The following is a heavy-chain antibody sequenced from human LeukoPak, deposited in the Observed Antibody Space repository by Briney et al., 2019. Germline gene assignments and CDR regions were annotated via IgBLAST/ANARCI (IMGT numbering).Heavy chain of an antibody. D-gene: IGHD3-22*01. J-gene: IGHJ6*03. Sequence: SETLSLTCAVYGGSFSGYYWSWIRQPPGKGLEWIGEINHSGSTTYNPSLKSRVTISVDTSKNQFSLKLSSVTAADTAVYYCARGATKYYYDSSGSNPPRGYYYYMDVWGKGTTVTVSS. CDR2: INHSGST. CDR3: ARGATKYYYDSSGSNPPRGYYYYMDV. V-gene: IGHV4-34*01. CDR1: GGSFSGYY.